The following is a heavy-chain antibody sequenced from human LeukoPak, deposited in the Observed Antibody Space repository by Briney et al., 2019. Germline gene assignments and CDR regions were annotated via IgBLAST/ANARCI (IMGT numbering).Heavy chain of an antibody. J-gene: IGHJ4*02. CDR1: GFIVSNNY. CDR2: IYSGGGT. V-gene: IGHV3-53*01. CDR3: ARGCYYERSGYCPFDY. Sequence: GGSLRLSCAASGFIVSNNYMNWVRQVPGKGLEWVSIIYSGGGTYYADSVKGRFTISRDNSKNTLYLQMNSLRADDTAVYYCARGCYYERSGYCPFDYWGPGTLVTVSS. D-gene: IGHD3-22*01.